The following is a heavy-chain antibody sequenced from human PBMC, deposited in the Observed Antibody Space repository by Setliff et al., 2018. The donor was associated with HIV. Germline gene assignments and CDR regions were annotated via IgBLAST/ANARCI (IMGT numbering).Heavy chain of an antibody. D-gene: IGHD6-19*01. CDR2: IRYDGSNK. CDR3: AKDSSGWYSSQYYYYGMDV. V-gene: IGHV3-30*02. Sequence: PGGSLRLSCAASGFTFSSYGMHWVRQAPGKGLEWVAFIRYDGSNKYYADSVKGRFTISRDNSKNTLYLQMNSLRAEDTAVYYCAKDSSGWYSSQYYYYGMDVWGQGTTVTVSS. J-gene: IGHJ6*02. CDR1: GFTFSSYG.